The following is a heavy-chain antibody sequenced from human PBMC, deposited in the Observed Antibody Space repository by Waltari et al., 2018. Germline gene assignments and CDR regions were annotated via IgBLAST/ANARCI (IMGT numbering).Heavy chain of an antibody. CDR3: ARGYSSSSIFDP. Sequence: QVQLQESGPGLVKPSETLSLTCTVSGYSISSGYYWGWIRQPPGKGLEWIGSIYHSGSTYYHPSLKSRVTISVDTSKNQFSLKLSSVTAADTAVYYCARGYSSSSIFDPWCQGTLVTVSS. CDR2: IYHSGST. V-gene: IGHV4-38-2*02. D-gene: IGHD6-13*01. CDR1: GYSISSGYY. J-gene: IGHJ5*02.